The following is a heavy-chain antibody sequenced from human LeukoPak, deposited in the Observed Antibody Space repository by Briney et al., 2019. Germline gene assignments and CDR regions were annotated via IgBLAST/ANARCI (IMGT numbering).Heavy chain of an antibody. Sequence: GRSLRLSCAASGFTFSSYAMHWVRQAPGKGLEWVAVISYDGSNKYYADSVKGRFTISRDNSKNTLDLQMNSLRAEDTAVYYCARDGAAAGVEFDYWGQGTLVTVSS. V-gene: IGHV3-30-3*01. D-gene: IGHD6-13*01. CDR3: ARDGAAAGVEFDY. CDR2: ISYDGSNK. J-gene: IGHJ4*02. CDR1: GFTFSSYA.